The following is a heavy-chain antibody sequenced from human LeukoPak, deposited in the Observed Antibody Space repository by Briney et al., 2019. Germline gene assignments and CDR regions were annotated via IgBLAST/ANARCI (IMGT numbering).Heavy chain of an antibody. CDR1: GFTFDDYA. V-gene: IGHV3-43*02. Sequence: PGGSLRLSCAASGFTFDDYAMHWVRHAPGKGLEWVSLISGDGGSTYYADSVKGRFTISRDNSKNSLYLQMNSLRTEDTALYYCAKDIYGGNSDPFDYWGQGTLVTVSS. CDR2: ISGDGGST. J-gene: IGHJ4*02. D-gene: IGHD4-23*01. CDR3: AKDIYGGNSDPFDY.